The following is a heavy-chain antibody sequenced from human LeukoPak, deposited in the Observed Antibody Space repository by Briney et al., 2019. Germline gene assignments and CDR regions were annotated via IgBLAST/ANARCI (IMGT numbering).Heavy chain of an antibody. CDR1: GFTFSSYG. Sequence: GGSLRLSCAASGFTFSSYGMSWVRQAPGKGLEWVSAISGSGGSTYYADSVKGRFTISRDNSKNTLYLQMNSLRVEDTAIYYCAKENWYLYSSNWYKGWLDPWGQGTLVTVSS. V-gene: IGHV3-23*01. J-gene: IGHJ5*02. D-gene: IGHD6-13*01. CDR3: AKENWYLYSSNWYKGWLDP. CDR2: ISGSGGST.